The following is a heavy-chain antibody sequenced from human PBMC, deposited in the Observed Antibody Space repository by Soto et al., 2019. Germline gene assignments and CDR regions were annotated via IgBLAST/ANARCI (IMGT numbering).Heavy chain of an antibody. D-gene: IGHD3-10*01. V-gene: IGHV3-53*01. CDR1: GFTVSKNY. CDR2: IYSDGST. CDR3: VSESHLRRGGGFDI. J-gene: IGHJ3*02. Sequence: GGTLRLSCAASGFTVSKNYMSWVRQAPGRGLKWVSVIYSDGSTYYVDSVKGRFTISRDNSKNTLYPQMNSLRAEDTALYYCVSESHLRRGGGFDIWGQGTMVTVSS.